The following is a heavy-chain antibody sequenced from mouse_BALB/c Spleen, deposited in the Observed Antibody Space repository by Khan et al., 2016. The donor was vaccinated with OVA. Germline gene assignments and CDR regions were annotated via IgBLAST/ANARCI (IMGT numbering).Heavy chain of an antibody. V-gene: IGHV1-20*02. Sequence: VQLKESGPELVKPGASVKMSCKASGYSFTGYFMNWVMQSHGKRLEWIGRINPHIGETFYNQKFTDKATLTVDESSTTAHMELRSLASEDSAVYYCARKNGSDFDYWGQGTTLTVSS. CDR2: INPHIGET. CDR3: ARKNGSDFDY. D-gene: IGHD1-1*01. J-gene: IGHJ2*01. CDR1: GYSFTGYF.